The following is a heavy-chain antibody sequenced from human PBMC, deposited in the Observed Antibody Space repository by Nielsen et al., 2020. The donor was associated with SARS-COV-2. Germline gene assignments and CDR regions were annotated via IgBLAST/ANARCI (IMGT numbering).Heavy chain of an antibody. Sequence: GSLRLSCTVSGGSISRYYWSWIRQPPGKGLEWIGYIYYSGSTNYNPSLKSRVTISVDTSKNQFSLKLSSVTAADTAVYYCAKHGRDSSGYYSVYWGQGTLVTVSS. V-gene: IGHV4-59*01. D-gene: IGHD3-22*01. CDR1: GGSISRYY. J-gene: IGHJ4*02. CDR2: IYYSGST. CDR3: AKHGRDSSGYYSVY.